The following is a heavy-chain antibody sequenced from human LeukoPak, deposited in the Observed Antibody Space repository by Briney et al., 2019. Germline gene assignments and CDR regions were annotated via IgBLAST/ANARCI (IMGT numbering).Heavy chain of an antibody. Sequence: PSETLSHTCTVSGGSISSYYWSWIRQPAGKGLEWIGRIYTSGSTNYNPSLKSRVTMSVDTSKNQFSLKLSSVTAADTAVYYCARGTGDNWNERFDYWGQGTLVTVSS. CDR3: ARGTGDNWNERFDY. CDR1: GGSISSYY. J-gene: IGHJ4*02. D-gene: IGHD1-20*01. V-gene: IGHV4-4*07. CDR2: IYTSGST.